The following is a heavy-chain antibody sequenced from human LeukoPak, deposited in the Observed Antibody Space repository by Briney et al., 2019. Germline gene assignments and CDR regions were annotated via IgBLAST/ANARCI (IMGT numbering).Heavy chain of an antibody. D-gene: IGHD2-21*01. Sequence: SETLSLTCAVYGGSFSAYYWSWIRQPPGKGLEWIGEINHSGRTNYNPSLKSRVNISVDTSKNQFSLKLSSVTAADTAVYYCARVSRLWWARDIWGQGTMLTVSS. CDR1: GGSFSAYY. CDR2: INHSGRT. V-gene: IGHV4-34*01. J-gene: IGHJ3*02. CDR3: ARVSRLWWARDI.